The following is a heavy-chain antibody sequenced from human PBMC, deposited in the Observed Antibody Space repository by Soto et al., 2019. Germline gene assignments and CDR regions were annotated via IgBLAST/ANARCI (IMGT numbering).Heavy chain of an antibody. CDR3: ARGYGSGDYDILTGYSRVAAFDY. CDR2: INHSGST. D-gene: IGHD3-9*01. CDR1: GGSFSGYY. V-gene: IGHV4-34*01. Sequence: SETLSLTCAVYGGSFSGYYWSWIRQPPGKGLEWIGEINHSGSTNYNPSLKSRVTISVDTSKNQFSLKLSSVTAADTAVYYCARGYGSGDYDILTGYSRVAAFDYWGQGTLVTVSS. J-gene: IGHJ4*02.